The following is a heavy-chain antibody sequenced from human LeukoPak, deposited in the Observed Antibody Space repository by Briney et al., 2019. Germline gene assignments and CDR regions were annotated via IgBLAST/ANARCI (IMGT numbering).Heavy chain of an antibody. D-gene: IGHD6-19*01. CDR1: GFTFSTYA. J-gene: IGHJ3*02. V-gene: IGHV3-30*04. Sequence: PGGPLRLSCAASGFTFSTYAMNWVRQAPGKGLEWVAVISYDGSNEYYAESVKGRFTISRDSSKNTLYLQMNSLKTEDTAVYYCARTSRQWLTRHGFDIWGQGTMVTVSS. CDR3: ARTSRQWLTRHGFDI. CDR2: ISYDGSNE.